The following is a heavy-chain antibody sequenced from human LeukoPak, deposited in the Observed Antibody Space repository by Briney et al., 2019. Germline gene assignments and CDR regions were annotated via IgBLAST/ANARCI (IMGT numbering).Heavy chain of an antibody. CDR2: INPVSGGT. V-gene: IGHV1-2*06. CDR1: GYTFSGYY. D-gene: IGHD1-26*01. J-gene: IGHJ4*02. Sequence: ASVKVSCKTSGYTFSGYYIHWVRQDPGQGLEWMGRINPVSGGTNYAQQFQGRVTMTRDTSISTVYMEVTSLISDDTAVYYCARDLSSTPHWELDYWGQGTRVTVS. CDR3: ARDLSSTPHWELDY.